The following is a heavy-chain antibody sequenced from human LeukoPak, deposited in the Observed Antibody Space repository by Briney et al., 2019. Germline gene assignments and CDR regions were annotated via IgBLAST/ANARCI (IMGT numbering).Heavy chain of an antibody. CDR2: ISYDGSNK. CDR3: ARDRAAAGFDAFDI. CDR1: GFTFSSYA. J-gene: IGHJ3*02. D-gene: IGHD6-13*01. Sequence: GRSLRLSCAASGFTFSSYAMHWVRQAPGKGLEGVAVISYDGSNKYYADSVKGRFTISRDNSKNTLYLQMNSLRADDTAVYYCARDRAAAGFDAFDIWGQGTMVTVSS. V-gene: IGHV3-30*04.